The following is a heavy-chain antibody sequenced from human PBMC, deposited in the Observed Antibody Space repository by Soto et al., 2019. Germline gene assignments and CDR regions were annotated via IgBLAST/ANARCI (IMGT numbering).Heavy chain of an antibody. CDR1: GGSFSGYY. D-gene: IGHD6-19*01. Sequence: QVQLQQWGAGLLKPSETLSLTCAVYGGSFSGYYWSWIRQPPGKGLEWIGEINHSGSTNYNPSLKGRVTISVDTSKNQFSLKLRSVTAADTAVYYGARSRAVAGFDYWGQGTLVTVSS. V-gene: IGHV4-34*01. CDR3: ARSRAVAGFDY. J-gene: IGHJ4*02. CDR2: INHSGST.